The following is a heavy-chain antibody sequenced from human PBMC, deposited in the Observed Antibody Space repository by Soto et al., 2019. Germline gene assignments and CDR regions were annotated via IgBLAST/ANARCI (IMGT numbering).Heavy chain of an antibody. J-gene: IGHJ6*02. D-gene: IGHD5-12*01. CDR3: ARGGYSGYVYYYYYGMDV. Sequence: PGGSLRLSCAASGFTFSSYWMHWVRQAPGKGLVWVSRINSDGSSTSYADSVKGRLTISRDNAKNTLYLQMNSLRAEDTAVYYCARGGYSGYVYYYYYGMDVWGQGTTVTVSS. V-gene: IGHV3-74*01. CDR1: GFTFSSYW. CDR2: INSDGSST.